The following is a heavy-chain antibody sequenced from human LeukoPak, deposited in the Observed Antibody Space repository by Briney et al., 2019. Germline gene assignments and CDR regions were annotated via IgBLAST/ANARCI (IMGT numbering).Heavy chain of an antibody. Sequence: GGSLRLSCAASGFTFTNYAMHWVRPAPGKGMEYVSAISSNGGSTYYANSVKGRFTISRDNSKNTLYLQMGSLRAEDMAVYYCRGVGGASDYWGQGTLVTVSS. CDR2: ISSNGGST. CDR1: GFTFTNYA. CDR3: RGVGGASDY. V-gene: IGHV3-64*01. D-gene: IGHD1-26*01. J-gene: IGHJ4*02.